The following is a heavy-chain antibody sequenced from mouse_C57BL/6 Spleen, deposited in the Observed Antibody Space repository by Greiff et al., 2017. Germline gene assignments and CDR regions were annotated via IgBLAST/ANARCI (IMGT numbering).Heavy chain of an antibody. J-gene: IGHJ2*01. D-gene: IGHD1-1*01. CDR3: ARWKDVYYGSTGFDY. CDR2: IYPGSGST. Sequence: QVQLQQPGAELVKPGASVKMSCKASGYTFTSYWITWVKQRPGQGLEWIGDIYPGSGSTNYNEKFKSKATLTVDTSSSTAYMQLSNLTSEAPTVYYCARWKDVYYGSTGFDYWGQGTTLTVSS. CDR1: GYTFTSYW. V-gene: IGHV1-55*01.